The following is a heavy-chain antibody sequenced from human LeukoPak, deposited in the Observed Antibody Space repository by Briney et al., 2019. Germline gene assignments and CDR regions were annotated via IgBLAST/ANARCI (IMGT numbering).Heavy chain of an antibody. V-gene: IGHV3-9*01. D-gene: IGHD4-17*01. CDR3: AKSGLSYGDYVYDY. CDR1: GFTVSSNS. Sequence: GGSLRLSCTVSGFTVSSNSMSWVRQAPGKGLEWVSGISWNSGSIGYADSVKGRFTISRDNAKNSLYLQMNSLRAEDTALYYCAKSGLSYGDYVYDYWGQGTLVTVSS. CDR2: ISWNSGSI. J-gene: IGHJ4*02.